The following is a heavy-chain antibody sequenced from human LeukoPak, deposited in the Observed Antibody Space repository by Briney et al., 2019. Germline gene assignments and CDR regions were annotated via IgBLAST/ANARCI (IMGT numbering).Heavy chain of an antibody. Sequence: GESLKISCQGFGSIFTSYWIGWGRRLPGKGMEGRGVIYPGDLRVRYNPSFQGQVTISVDKSINTAYLQWVSLRASDSAMYYCACRDLTSTWSFPWGQGTLVTVSS. V-gene: IGHV5-51*01. CDR3: ACRDLTSTWSFP. D-gene: IGHD6-13*01. CDR1: GSIFTSYW. J-gene: IGHJ5*02. CDR2: IYPGDLRV.